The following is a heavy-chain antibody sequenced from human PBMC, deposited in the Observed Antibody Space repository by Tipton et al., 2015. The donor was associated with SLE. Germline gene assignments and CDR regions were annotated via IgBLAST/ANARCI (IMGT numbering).Heavy chain of an antibody. D-gene: IGHD6-19*01. J-gene: IGHJ4*02. CDR3: AKDESSGWLGGY. CDR2: ISGSGGST. Sequence: SLRLSCAASGFTFSSYAMSWVRQAPGKGLEWVSAISGSGGSTYYADSVKGRFTISRDNSKHTLYLQMNSLRAEDTAVYYCAKDESSGWLGGYWGQGTLVTVPS. V-gene: IGHV3-23*01. CDR1: GFTFSSYA.